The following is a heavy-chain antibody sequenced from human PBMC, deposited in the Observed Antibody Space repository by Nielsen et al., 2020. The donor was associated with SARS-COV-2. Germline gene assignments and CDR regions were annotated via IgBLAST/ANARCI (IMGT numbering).Heavy chain of an antibody. CDR1: GFTFSNHA. D-gene: IGHD6-19*01. CDR3: ATDWASVAGTRLDH. Sequence: GGSLRLSCAASGFTFSNHAMHWVRQAPGKGLEWVAVIWYDGTEEYYGDSVKGRFTISRDNSKSTLYLQMNSLRAEDTALYYCATDWASVAGTRLDHWGQGTLVTVSS. V-gene: IGHV3-33*08. J-gene: IGHJ4*02. CDR2: IWYDGTEE.